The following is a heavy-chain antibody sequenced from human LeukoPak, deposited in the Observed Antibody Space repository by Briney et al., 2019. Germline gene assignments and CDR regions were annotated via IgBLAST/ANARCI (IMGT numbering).Heavy chain of an antibody. V-gene: IGHV3-21*01. Sequence: PGGSLRLSCAASGFTFSSYSMNWVRQAPGKGLEWVSSISSSSSYIYYADSVKGRFTISRDNAKNSLYLQMNSLRAEDTAVYYCARTGTTTFRWLDPWGQGTLVTVSS. CDR3: ARTGTTTFRWLDP. CDR2: ISSSSSYI. J-gene: IGHJ5*02. CDR1: GFTFSSYS. D-gene: IGHD1-7*01.